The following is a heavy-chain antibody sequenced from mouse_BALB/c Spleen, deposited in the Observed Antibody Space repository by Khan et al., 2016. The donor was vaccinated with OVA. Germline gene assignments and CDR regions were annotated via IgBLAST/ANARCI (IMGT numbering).Heavy chain of an antibody. D-gene: IGHD3-1*01. J-gene: IGHJ3*01. V-gene: IGHV1S136*01. CDR1: GYTFTSYV. CDR3: ARGALGLQTWFAY. CDR2: INPYNDYT. Sequence: VQLQQSGPELVKPGASVKMSCKASGYTFTSYVMHWVKQKPGQGLEWIGYINPYNDYTNFNEKFKGKATLTSDKSSSTAYMELSSLTSEDSAVYYCARGALGLQTWFAYWGQGTLVTVSA.